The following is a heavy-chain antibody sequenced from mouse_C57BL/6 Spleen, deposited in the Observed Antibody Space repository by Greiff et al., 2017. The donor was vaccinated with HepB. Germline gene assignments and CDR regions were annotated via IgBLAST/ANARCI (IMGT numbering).Heavy chain of an antibody. Sequence: EVKLMESGAELVRPGASVKLSCTASGFNIKDDYMHWVKQRPEQGLEWIGWIDPENGDTEYASKFQGKATITADTSSNTAYLQLSSLTSEDTAVYYCTRVGNYVRNWYFDVWGTGTTVTVSS. CDR1: GFNIKDDY. J-gene: IGHJ1*03. D-gene: IGHD2-1*01. CDR3: TRVGNYVRNWYFDV. CDR2: IDPENGDT. V-gene: IGHV14-4*01.